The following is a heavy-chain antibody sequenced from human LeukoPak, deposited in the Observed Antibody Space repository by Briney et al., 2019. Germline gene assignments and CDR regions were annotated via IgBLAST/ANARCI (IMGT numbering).Heavy chain of an antibody. V-gene: IGHV1-2*02. D-gene: IGHD3-3*01. CDR3: ARGTTIFGVVIIRFDP. CDR2: INPNSGGT. CDR1: GYTFTGYY. Sequence: GASVKVSCKASGYTFTGYYMHWVRQAPGQGLEWMGWINPNSGGTNYAQKFQGRVTMTRDTSISTAYMELSRLRSDDTAVYYCARGTTIFGVVIIRFDPWGQGTLVTVPS. J-gene: IGHJ5*02.